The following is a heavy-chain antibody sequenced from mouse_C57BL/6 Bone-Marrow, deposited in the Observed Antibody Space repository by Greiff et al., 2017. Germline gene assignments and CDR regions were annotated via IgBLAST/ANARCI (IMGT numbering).Heavy chain of an antibody. V-gene: IGHV1-61*01. D-gene: IGHD3-3*01. J-gene: IGHJ2*01. CDR2: IYPSDSET. Sequence: QVQLQQPGAELVRPGSSVKLSCKASGYTFTSYWMDWVKQRPGQGLEWIGNIYPSDSETNYNQKFKDKATLTVDKSSSTAYMQLSSLTSEDYAVDYCARGGRLVYFDYWGQGTTLTVSS. CDR3: ARGGRLVYFDY. CDR1: GYTFTSYW.